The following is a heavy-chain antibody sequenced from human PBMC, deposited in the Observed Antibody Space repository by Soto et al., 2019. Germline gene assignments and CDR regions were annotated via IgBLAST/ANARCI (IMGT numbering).Heavy chain of an antibody. V-gene: IGHV4-59*01. D-gene: IGHD3-3*01. CDR2: IFYRGST. CDR3: ARQSGYYGFFDL. J-gene: IGHJ4*02. Sequence: SETLSLTCTVSGGSLSGYFWSWVRQPPGRELECIGYIFYRGSTIYNPSLNGRVTMSVDTSKNQFSLRLISVTAADTAVYYCARQSGYYGFFDLWGQGNLVTVSS. CDR1: GGSLSGYF.